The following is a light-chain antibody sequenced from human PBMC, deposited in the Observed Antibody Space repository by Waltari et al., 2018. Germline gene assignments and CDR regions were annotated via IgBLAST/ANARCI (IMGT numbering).Light chain of an antibody. CDR1: QDIDDS. Sequence: DIQLTQSPSSLSASVGDRVTITCQASQDIDDSLYWCQQKPGTAPKILIFDASNLQPRVPSRFSGSGSGTQFVLTIRSLQPDDVGTYYCHNYRFGPPTFGGGTKVEIK. CDR3: HNYRFGPPT. J-gene: IGKJ4*01. V-gene: IGKV1-33*01. CDR2: DAS.